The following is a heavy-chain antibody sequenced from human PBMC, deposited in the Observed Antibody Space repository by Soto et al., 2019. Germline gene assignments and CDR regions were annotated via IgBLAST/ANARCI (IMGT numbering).Heavy chain of an antibody. D-gene: IGHD3-10*01. CDR1: GGTFSSYT. V-gene: IGHV1-69*04. CDR2: IIPILGIA. J-gene: IGHJ5*02. Sequence: ASVKVSCKASGGTFSSYTISWVRQAPGQGLEWMGRIIPILGIANYTQKFQGRVTITADKSTSTAYMELSSLRSEDTAVYYCAREESYYGSGSSKAGFDPWGQGTLVTVSS. CDR3: AREESYYGSGSSKAGFDP.